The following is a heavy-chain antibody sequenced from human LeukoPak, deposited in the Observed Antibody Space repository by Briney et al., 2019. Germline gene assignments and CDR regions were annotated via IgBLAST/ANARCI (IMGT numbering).Heavy chain of an antibody. CDR3: ARLTGYSSESWFDP. V-gene: IGHV4-59*01. CDR2: LNYSGST. Sequence: SETLSLTCAVSGGTINSYYWSWIRQPPGKGLEWIGDLNYSGSTNYNPSLKSRVTISVHTSKNQFSLKLSSVTAADTAVYYCARLTGYSSESWFDPWGQGTLVTVSS. D-gene: IGHD3-9*01. CDR1: GGTINSYY. J-gene: IGHJ5*02.